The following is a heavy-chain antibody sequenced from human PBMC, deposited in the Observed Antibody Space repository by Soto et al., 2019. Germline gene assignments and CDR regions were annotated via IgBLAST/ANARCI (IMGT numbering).Heavy chain of an antibody. CDR1: GGSFSTYG. J-gene: IGHJ4*02. Sequence: QVQLVQSGAEVKKPGSSVKVSCKASGGSFSTYGINWLRLAPGEGLEWMGGIIPKFGTTNYAQKFRGRVTITADESTNTAYMELNYLRAEDTAVYFCARELDPYYGGNSLSLDYWGQGTLVTVSS. CDR3: ARELDPYYGGNSLSLDY. D-gene: IGHD4-17*01. V-gene: IGHV1-69*13. CDR2: IIPKFGTT.